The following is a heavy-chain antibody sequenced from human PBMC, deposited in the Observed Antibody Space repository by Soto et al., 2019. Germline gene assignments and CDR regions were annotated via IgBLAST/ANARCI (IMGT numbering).Heavy chain of an antibody. CDR1: GFTFSSYA. D-gene: IGHD2-15*01. CDR3: ARDFGYCSGGSCPTSYYFDY. Sequence: GGSLRLSCAASGFTFSSYAMHWVCQAPGKGLEWVAVISYDGSNKYYADSVKGRFTISRDNSKNTLYLQMNSLRAEDTAVYYCARDFGYCSGGSCPTSYYFDYWGQGTLVTVSS. J-gene: IGHJ4*02. V-gene: IGHV3-30-3*01. CDR2: ISYDGSNK.